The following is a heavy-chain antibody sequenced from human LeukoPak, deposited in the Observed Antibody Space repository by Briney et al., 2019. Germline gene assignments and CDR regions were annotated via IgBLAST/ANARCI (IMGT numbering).Heavy chain of an antibody. CDR2: ISTGSHYI. Sequence: GGSLRLSCAASGFSFSSYSMNWVRQAPGKGLEWVSSISTGSHYIYYADSVKGRFTISRDNAKNSLYLQMNSLRAEDTAVCYCARDGKVELWFGEAHDAFDIWGQGTMVTVSS. CDR3: ARDGKVELWFGEAHDAFDI. J-gene: IGHJ3*02. D-gene: IGHD3-10*01. CDR1: GFSFSSYS. V-gene: IGHV3-21*01.